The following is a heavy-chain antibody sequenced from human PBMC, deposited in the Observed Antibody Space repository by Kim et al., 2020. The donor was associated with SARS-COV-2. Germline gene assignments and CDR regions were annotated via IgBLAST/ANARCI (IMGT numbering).Heavy chain of an antibody. CDR2: ITNSGGST. Sequence: GGSLRLSCAASGFTFSSYAMTWVRQASGKGREWVSTITNSGGSTYYPDSVRGRFTISRDNSKDTVYLQMNSLRAEDTALYYCAKGSWEEYWGQGTLVTVS. D-gene: IGHD1-26*01. CDR1: GFTFSSYA. CDR3: AKGSWEEY. V-gene: IGHV3-23*01. J-gene: IGHJ4*02.